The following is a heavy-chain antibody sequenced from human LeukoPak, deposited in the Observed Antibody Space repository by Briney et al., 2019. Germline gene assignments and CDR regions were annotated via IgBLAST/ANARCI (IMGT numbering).Heavy chain of an antibody. CDR1: GFTFSNYG. D-gene: IGHD3-9*01. Sequence: PGRSLRLSCAASGFTFSNYGMHWVRQAPGKGLEWVAVIWYDGSNKYYADSVKGRFTISRDNSKNTLYLQMNSLRAEDTAVYYCARDAPTGYNDYWGQGTLVTISS. J-gene: IGHJ4*02. V-gene: IGHV3-33*01. CDR3: ARDAPTGYNDY. CDR2: IWYDGSNK.